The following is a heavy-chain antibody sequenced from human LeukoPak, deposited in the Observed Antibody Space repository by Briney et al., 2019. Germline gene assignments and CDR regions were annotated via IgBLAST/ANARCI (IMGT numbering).Heavy chain of an antibody. CDR2: ISGRGGST. D-gene: IGHD2-2*01. CDR1: GFTFSSYA. Sequence: PGGSLRLSCAASGFTFSSYAMSWVRQAPGKGLEWVSAISGRGGSTYYADSVKGRFTISRDNSKNTLYLQMNSLRAEDTAVYYCAKGRYCSSTSCPRPYYFDYWGQGTLVTVSS. J-gene: IGHJ4*02. CDR3: AKGRYCSSTSCPRPYYFDY. V-gene: IGHV3-23*01.